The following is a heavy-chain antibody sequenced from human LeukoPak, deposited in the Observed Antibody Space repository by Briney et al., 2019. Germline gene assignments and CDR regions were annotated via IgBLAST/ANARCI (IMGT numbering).Heavy chain of an antibody. J-gene: IGHJ4*02. Sequence: SETLSLTCAVYGGSFGGHYWNWIRQPPGKGLEWIGEINHSGSTNYNPSLKSRVMLSVDTSKNQFSLKLTSVTAADTAVYYCARRTTADRPDHFHYWSQGTLLTVSS. CDR3: ARRTTADRPDHFHY. V-gene: IGHV4-34*01. CDR2: INHSGST. D-gene: IGHD6-6*01. CDR1: GGSFGGHY.